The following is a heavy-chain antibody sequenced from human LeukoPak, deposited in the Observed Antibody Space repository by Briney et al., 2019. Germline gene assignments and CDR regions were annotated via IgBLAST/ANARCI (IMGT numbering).Heavy chain of an antibody. CDR3: AREIICSSTSCPHGHYYYYMDV. V-gene: IGHV4-30-4*08. CDR1: GGSISSGDYY. CDR2: IYYSGST. Sequence: SETLSLTCTVSGGSISSGDYYWSWIRQPPGKGLEWIGYIYYSGSTYYNPSLKSRVTISVDTSKNQFSLKLSSVTAADTAVYYCAREIICSSTSCPHGHYYYYMDVWGKGTTVTVSS. J-gene: IGHJ6*03. D-gene: IGHD2-2*01.